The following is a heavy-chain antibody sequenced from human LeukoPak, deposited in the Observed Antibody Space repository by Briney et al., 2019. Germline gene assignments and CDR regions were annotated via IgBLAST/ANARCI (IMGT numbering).Heavy chain of an antibody. J-gene: IGHJ4*02. CDR3: ARELRVATIFDY. Sequence: SETLSLTCAVYGGSFSGYYWSWIRQPPGKGLEWIGEINHSGSTNYNPSLKSRVTISVDTSKNQFSLKLSSVTAADTAVSYCARELRVATIFDYWGQGTLVTVSS. CDR1: GGSFSGYY. CDR2: INHSGST. V-gene: IGHV4-34*01. D-gene: IGHD5-12*01.